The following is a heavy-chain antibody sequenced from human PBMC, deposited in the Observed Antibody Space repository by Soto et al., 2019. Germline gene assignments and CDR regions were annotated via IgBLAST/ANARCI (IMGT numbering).Heavy chain of an antibody. D-gene: IGHD3-16*01. J-gene: IGHJ4*02. V-gene: IGHV2-5*02. CDR3: AHKGGGDRILDY. CDR2: IYWDDAK. CDR1: GFSLSTSGVG. Sequence: QITLKESGPTLVKPTQTLTLTCTFSGFSLSTSGVGVGWIRQPPGKALEWLALIYWDDAKHYSPSLKSRLTLTKDTSKNQVVLIMTNMDPVDTATYYCAHKGGGDRILDYWGQGTLVTVSS.